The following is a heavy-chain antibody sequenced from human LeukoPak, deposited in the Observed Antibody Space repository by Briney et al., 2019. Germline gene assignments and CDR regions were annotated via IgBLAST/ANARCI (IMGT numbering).Heavy chain of an antibody. CDR1: GGSISSYY. J-gene: IGHJ5*02. V-gene: IGHV4-59*12. D-gene: IGHD1-26*01. CDR3: ARGGLPRENWFDP. Sequence: SETLSLTCTVSGGSISSYYWSWIRQPPGKGLEWVGYIYNSGSTSYNPSLKSRVTMSVDTSKNQFSLKLSSVTAADTAVYYCARGGLPRENWFDPWGQGTLVTVSS. CDR2: IYNSGST.